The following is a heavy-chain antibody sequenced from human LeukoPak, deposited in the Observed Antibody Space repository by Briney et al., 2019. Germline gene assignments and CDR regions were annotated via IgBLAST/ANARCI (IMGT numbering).Heavy chain of an antibody. CDR1: GYSISSGYY. D-gene: IGHD3-10*01. CDR3: ARTTMVRGTYYMDV. CDR2: IYHSGST. J-gene: IGHJ6*03. V-gene: IGHV4-38-2*02. Sequence: SETLSLTCTVSGYSISSGYYWGWIRQPPGKGLEWIGSIYHSGSTFYNPSLKSRVTISVDTSKNQFSLKLSSVTAADTAVYYCARTTMVRGTYYMDVWGKGTTVTVSS.